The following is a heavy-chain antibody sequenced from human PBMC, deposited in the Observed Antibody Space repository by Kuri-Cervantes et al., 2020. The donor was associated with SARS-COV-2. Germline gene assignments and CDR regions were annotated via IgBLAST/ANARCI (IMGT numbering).Heavy chain of an antibody. Sequence: SGPTLVKPTQTLTLTCTFSGFSLSTSGVGVGWIRQPPGKALGWLARIDWDDDKFYSTSLKTRLTISKDTSKNQVVLTMTNMDPVDTATYYCARSTTGFTAMVTDYFDYWGQGTLVTVSS. J-gene: IGHJ4*02. CDR3: ARSTTGFTAMVTDYFDY. CDR1: GFSLSTSGVG. CDR2: IDWDDDK. D-gene: IGHD5-18*01. V-gene: IGHV2-70*04.